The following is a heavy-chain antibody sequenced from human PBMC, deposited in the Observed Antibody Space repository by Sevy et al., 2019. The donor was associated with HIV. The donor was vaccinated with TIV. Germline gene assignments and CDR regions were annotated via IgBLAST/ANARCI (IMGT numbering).Heavy chain of an antibody. V-gene: IGHV3-15*01. CDR2: IKSKSDGGTR. Sequence: GESLKISCPASGLTVSNAWMNWVRQAPGKGLEWVGRIKSKSDGGTRDLAAPVKGRVSISRDASRNTVSLEISSLKIEDTGMYYCAAGLGKSDFDSWGQGTLVTVSS. CDR3: AAGLGKSDFDS. J-gene: IGHJ5*01. D-gene: IGHD3-9*01. CDR1: GLTVSNAW.